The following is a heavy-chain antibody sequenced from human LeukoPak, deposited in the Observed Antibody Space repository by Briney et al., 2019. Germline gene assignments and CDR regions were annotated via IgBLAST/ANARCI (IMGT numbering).Heavy chain of an antibody. CDR2: INHSGST. D-gene: IGHD6-25*01. CDR1: GGSFSGYY. Sequence: SSETLSLTCAVYGGSFSGYYWSWIRQPPGKGLEWIGEINHSGSTNYNPSLKSRVTISVDTSKNQFSLKLSSVTAADTAVYYCARGPRRPSRPFGYWGQGTLVTVSS. V-gene: IGHV4-34*01. CDR3: ARGPRRPSRPFGY. J-gene: IGHJ4*02.